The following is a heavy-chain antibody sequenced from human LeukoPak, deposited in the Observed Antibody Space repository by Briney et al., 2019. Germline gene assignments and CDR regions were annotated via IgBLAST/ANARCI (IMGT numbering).Heavy chain of an antibody. CDR1: GYTFTSYY. D-gene: IGHD4-17*01. CDR3: AREGYGDYPHYYYGMDV. V-gene: IGHV1-2*02. CDR2: INPNSGGT. J-gene: IGHJ6*02. Sequence: ASVKVSCKASGYTFTSYYMHWVRQAPGQGLEWMGWINPNSGGTNYAQKFQGRVTMTRDTSISTAYMELSRLRSDDTAVYYCAREGYGDYPHYYYGMDVWGQGTTVTVSS.